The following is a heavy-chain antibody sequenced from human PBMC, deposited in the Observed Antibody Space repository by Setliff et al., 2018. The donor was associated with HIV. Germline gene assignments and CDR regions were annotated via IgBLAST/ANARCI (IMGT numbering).Heavy chain of an antibody. V-gene: IGHV3-23*01. CDR1: GFTFSSYM. CDR2: ISDSGGST. CDR3: VRDLTTIVTRKVFDI. Sequence: GGSLRLSCAASGFTFSSYMMNWVRQAPGKGLEWVSGISDSGGSTYYADSVKGRFTISRDNSKNTLYVQMNSLRADDTAVYYCVRDLTTIVTRKVFDIWGQGTMVTVS. J-gene: IGHJ3*02. D-gene: IGHD4-4*01.